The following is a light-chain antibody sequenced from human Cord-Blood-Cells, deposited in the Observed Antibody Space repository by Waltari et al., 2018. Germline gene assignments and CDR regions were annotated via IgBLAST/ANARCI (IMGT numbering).Light chain of an antibody. CDR1: SSNIRSNT. CDR2: SNN. CDR3: AAWDDSLNGWV. V-gene: IGLV1-44*01. Sequence: QSVLTQPPSASGTPGQRVTISRSGSSSNIRSNTVNSYQQLPGTAPKLLIYSNNQRPSGVPDRFSGSKSGTSASLAISGLQSEDEADYYCAAWDDSLNGWVFGGGTKLTVL. J-gene: IGLJ3*02.